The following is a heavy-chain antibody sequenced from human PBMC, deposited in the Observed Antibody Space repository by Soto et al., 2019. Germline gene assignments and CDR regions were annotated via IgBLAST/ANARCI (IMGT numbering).Heavy chain of an antibody. J-gene: IGHJ4*02. CDR1: GFTFSYYY. CDR2: ISSSGSTI. Sequence: QVQLVESGGGLVKPGGSLRLSCADSGFTFSYYYMSWIRHAPGKGLEWVSYISSSGSTIYYADSVKGRFTISRDNAKNSLYLQMNSLRAEHTAVYYCASPHVGLAFDYWGQGTLVTVSS. CDR3: ASPHVGLAFDY. D-gene: IGHD3-10*01. V-gene: IGHV3-11*01.